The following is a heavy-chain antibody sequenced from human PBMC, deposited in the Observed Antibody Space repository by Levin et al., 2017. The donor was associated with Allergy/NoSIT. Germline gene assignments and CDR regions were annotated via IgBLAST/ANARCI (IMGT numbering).Heavy chain of an antibody. CDR1: GGSISSSSYY. D-gene: IGHD6-13*01. J-gene: IGHJ4*02. CDR3: ARHLTYSSSWYPNFDY. V-gene: IGHV4-39*01. CDR2: IYYSGST. Sequence: ESLKISCTVSGGSISSSSYYWGWIRQPPGKGLEWIGSIYYSGSTYYNPSLKSRVTISVDTSKNQFSLKLSSVTAADTAVYYCARHLTYSSSWYPNFDYWGQGTLVTVSS.